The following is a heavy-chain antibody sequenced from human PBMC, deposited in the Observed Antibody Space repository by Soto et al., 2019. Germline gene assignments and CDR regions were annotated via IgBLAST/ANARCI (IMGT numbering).Heavy chain of an antibody. J-gene: IGHJ3*01. CDR1: GFSLNTSGVG. D-gene: IGHD1-20*01. CDR3: ADKLRISTSAFDV. Sequence: QITLKESGPTLVKPTQTLTLTCTFSGFSLNTSGVGVGWVRQPPGKALEWLAVIYWSGDKRYSQSLKSRLSITKDTSKAQVVLTMTSMDPFDTAISFCADKLRISTSAFDVWGQGTMVTVSS. CDR2: IYWSGDK. V-gene: IGHV2-5*01.